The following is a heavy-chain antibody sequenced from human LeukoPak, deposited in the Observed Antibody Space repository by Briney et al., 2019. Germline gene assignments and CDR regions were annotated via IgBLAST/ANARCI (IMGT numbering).Heavy chain of an antibody. V-gene: IGHV3-21*01. CDR2: ISSSSSYI. D-gene: IGHD6-19*01. J-gene: IGHJ4*02. CDR1: GFTFSSYS. Sequence: PAGSLRLSCAASGFTFSSYSMNWVCQAPGKGLEWVSSISSSSSYIYYADSVKGRFTISRDNAKNARYLQMNSLRAEDTAVYYCASSGWGPDYWGQGTLVTVSS. CDR3: ASSGWGPDY.